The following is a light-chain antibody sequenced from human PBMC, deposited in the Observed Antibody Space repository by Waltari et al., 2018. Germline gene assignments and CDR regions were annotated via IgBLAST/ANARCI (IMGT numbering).Light chain of an antibody. CDR3: GTWDTSLSAWV. CDR2: DND. Sequence: QSVLTQAPSVSAAPGQKVTISCAGSSPNIGNKYVSWYQQFPGTAPKLLIYDNDKRPSGIPDRFSASKSGTSATLGITGLQTGDEANYYCGTWDTSLSAWVFGGGTK. CDR1: SPNIGNKY. J-gene: IGLJ3*02. V-gene: IGLV1-51*01.